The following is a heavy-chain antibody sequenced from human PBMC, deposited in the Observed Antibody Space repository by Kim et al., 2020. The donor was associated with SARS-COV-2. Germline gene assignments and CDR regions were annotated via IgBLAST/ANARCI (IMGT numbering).Heavy chain of an antibody. CDR2: ISGSGTNT. D-gene: IGHD3-10*01. V-gene: IGHV3-23*01. CDR1: GFTFSSYA. J-gene: IGHJ4*02. CDR3: AKDLKIRIFGVDY. Sequence: GGSLRLSCEVSGFTFSSYAMSWVRQAPGKGLESVSAISGSGTNTYYADFVKGRFTISRDNSKNTLYLQMNSLRAEDTALYYCAKDLKIRIFGVDYWGRGTLVTVSS.